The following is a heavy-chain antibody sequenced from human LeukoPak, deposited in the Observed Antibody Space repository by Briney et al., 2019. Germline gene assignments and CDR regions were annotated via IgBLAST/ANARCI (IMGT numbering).Heavy chain of an antibody. D-gene: IGHD2-8*01. CDR1: GGSISSSSYY. CDR2: IYYSGST. J-gene: IGHJ4*02. CDR3: ARRRTEDCTKGVCYWFDY. V-gene: IGHV4-39*01. Sequence: SQTLSLTCTVSGGSISSSSYYWGWIRQPPGKGLEWIGSIYYSGSTYYNPSLKSRVTISVDTSTNQFSPKLRPVTAPGTAVYYCARRRTEDCTKGVCYWFDYWGRGTLVTVS.